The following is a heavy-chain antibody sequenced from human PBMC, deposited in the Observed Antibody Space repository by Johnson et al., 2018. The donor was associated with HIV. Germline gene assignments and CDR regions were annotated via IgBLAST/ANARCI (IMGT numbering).Heavy chain of an antibody. CDR2: IRYDGSNK. D-gene: IGHD6-13*01. CDR3: AKVGAGYSSSSVGAFDI. J-gene: IGHJ3*02. CDR1: GFTFSSYG. Sequence: QVQLVESGGGVVQPGGSLRLSCAASGFTFSSYGMHWVRQAPGKGLEWVAFIRYDGSNKYYADAVKGRFTFSRDNSKNTYDLQMNSLGVEDTAVYYCAKVGAGYSSSSVGAFDIWGQGTVVTVSS. V-gene: IGHV3-30*02.